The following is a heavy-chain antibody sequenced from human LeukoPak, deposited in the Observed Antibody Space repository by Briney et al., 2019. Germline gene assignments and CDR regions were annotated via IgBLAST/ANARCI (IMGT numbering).Heavy chain of an antibody. CDR1: GYTFTSYG. D-gene: IGHD3-3*01. CDR3: ARYPILKWLLPDY. V-gene: IGHV1-18*01. Sequence: ASVKVSCKASGYTFTSYGISWVRQAPGQGLEWRGWISAYNGKTNYAKKPQGRVTMTTDTSTSTAYLALRSLRCDDTAVYYCARYPILKWLLPDYWRRGTLVSVP. CDR2: ISAYNGKT. J-gene: IGHJ4*02.